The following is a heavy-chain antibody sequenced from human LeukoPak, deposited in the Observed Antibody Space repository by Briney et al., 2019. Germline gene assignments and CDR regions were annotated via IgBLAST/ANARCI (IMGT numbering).Heavy chain of an antibody. Sequence: SETLSLTRAVYGGSFSGYYWSWIRQPPGKGLEWIGEINHSGSTNYNPSLKSRVTISVDTSKNQFSLKLSSVTAADTAVYYCARAHPYFDYWGQGALVTVSS. CDR3: ARAHPYFDY. J-gene: IGHJ4*02. V-gene: IGHV4-34*01. CDR2: INHSGST. CDR1: GGSFSGYY.